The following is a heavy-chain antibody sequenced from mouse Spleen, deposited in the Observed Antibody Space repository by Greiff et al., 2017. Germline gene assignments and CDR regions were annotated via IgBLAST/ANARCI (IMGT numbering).Heavy chain of an antibody. CDR2: INPNNGGT. CDR1: GYTFTDYY. Sequence: EVQLQQSGPELVKPGASVKISCKASGYTFTDYYMNWVKQSHGKSLEWIGDINPNNGGTSYNQKFKGKATLTVDKSSSTAYMELRSLTSEDSAVYYSARDNYFYYAMYYWGQGTPVTVSS. D-gene: IGHD2-12*01. J-gene: IGHJ4*01. V-gene: IGHV1-26*01. CDR3: ARDNYFYYAMYY.